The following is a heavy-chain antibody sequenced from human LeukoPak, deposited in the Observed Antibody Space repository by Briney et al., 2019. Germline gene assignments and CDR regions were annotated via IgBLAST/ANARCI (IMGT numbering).Heavy chain of an antibody. CDR3: AKGWRYSSGWYNFDY. CDR2: ISGSGGST. Sequence: QAGGSLRLSCAASGFTFSSYAMSWVRQAPGKGLEWVSAISGSGGSTYYADSVKGRFTISRDYSKNTLYLQMNSLRAEDTAVYYCAKGWRYSSGWYNFDYWGQGTLVTVSS. D-gene: IGHD6-19*01. V-gene: IGHV3-23*01. CDR1: GFTFSSYA. J-gene: IGHJ4*02.